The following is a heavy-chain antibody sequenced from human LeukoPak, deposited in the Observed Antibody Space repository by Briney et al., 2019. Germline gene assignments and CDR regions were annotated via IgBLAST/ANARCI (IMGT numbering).Heavy chain of an antibody. CDR1: GGSISSGGYY. CDR3: ARKTRDAFDI. Sequence: SQTLSLTCTVSGGSISSGGYYWSWIRQHPGKGLEWIGYIYYSGSTYYNPSLKSRVTISVDTSKNQFSLKLSFVTAADTAVYYCARKTRDAFDIWGQGTMVTVSS. CDR2: IYYSGST. V-gene: IGHV4-31*03. J-gene: IGHJ3*02.